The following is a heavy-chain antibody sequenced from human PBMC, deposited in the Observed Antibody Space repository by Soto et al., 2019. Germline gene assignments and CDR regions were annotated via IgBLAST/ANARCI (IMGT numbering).Heavy chain of an antibody. CDR1: GGSISSYY. CDR3: ASAPVRYGSGSYYPHLRYYYYYMDV. Sequence: SETLSLTCTVSGGSISSYYWSWIRQPPGKGLEWIGYIYYSGSTNYNPSLKSRVTISVDTSKNQFSLKLSSVTAADTAVYYCASAPVRYGSGSYYPHLRYYYYYMDVWGKGTTVTVSS. D-gene: IGHD3-10*01. J-gene: IGHJ6*03. CDR2: IYYSGST. V-gene: IGHV4-59*08.